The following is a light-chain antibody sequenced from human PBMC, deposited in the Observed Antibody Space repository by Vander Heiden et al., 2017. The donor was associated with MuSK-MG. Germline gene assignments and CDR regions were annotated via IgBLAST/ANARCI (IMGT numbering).Light chain of an antibody. J-gene: IGKJ4*01. CDR2: ATS. Sequence: EIVLTQSPGTVSLTPGERAALSCRATQSVGSDYLAWYQQKPGQAPRLLIYATSTRAAGIPDRFSGSGSGRDFTLTISRLEPEDFAVYYCQQYGSSFTFGGGTKVEIK. V-gene: IGKV3-20*01. CDR3: QQYGSSFT. CDR1: QSVGSDY.